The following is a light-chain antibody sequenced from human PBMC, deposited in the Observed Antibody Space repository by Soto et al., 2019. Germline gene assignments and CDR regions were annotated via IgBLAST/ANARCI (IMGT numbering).Light chain of an antibody. CDR2: DVD. Sequence: LTQPRSVSGSPGQSVTISCTGTSSDFGDYTSVSWYQHHPGKAPKFMIYDVDKRPSGVPDRFSGSKSGNTASLTISGLQPEDEADYYCCSYAGTYVFGTGTKVTVL. V-gene: IGLV2-11*01. J-gene: IGLJ1*01. CDR3: CSYAGTYV. CDR1: SSDFGDYTS.